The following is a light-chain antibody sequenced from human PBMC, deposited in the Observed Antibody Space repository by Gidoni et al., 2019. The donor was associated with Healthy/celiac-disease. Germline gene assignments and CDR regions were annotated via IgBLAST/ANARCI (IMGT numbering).Light chain of an antibody. CDR1: SRDVGGYNY. CDR2: DVS. V-gene: IGLV2-11*01. CDR3: CSYAGSYNVV. Sequence: QSALTQPRSVSGSPGQSVTIPCTGTSRDVGGYNYVSWYQQHPGKAHNLMIYDVSKRPSGVPDRFSGSKSGNTASLTISGLQAEDEADYYCCSYAGSYNVVFGGGTKLTVL. J-gene: IGLJ2*01.